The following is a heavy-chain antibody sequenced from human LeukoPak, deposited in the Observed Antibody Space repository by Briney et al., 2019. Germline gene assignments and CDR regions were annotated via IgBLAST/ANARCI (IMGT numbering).Heavy chain of an antibody. CDR3: AGQEDDYSNYLNWFDP. CDR2: IYYSGST. CDR1: GGSISSSSYY. V-gene: IGHV4-39*01. D-gene: IGHD4-11*01. J-gene: IGHJ5*02. Sequence: SETLSLTCTVSGGSISSSSYYWGWIRQPPGKGLEWIGSIYYSGSTYYNPSLKSRVTISVDTSKNQFSLKLSSVTAADTAVYYCAGQEDDYSNYLNWFDPWGQGTLVTVSS.